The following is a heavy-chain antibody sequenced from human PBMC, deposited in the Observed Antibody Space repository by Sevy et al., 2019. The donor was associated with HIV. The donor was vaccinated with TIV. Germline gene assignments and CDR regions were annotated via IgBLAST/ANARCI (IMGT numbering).Heavy chain of an antibody. D-gene: IGHD3-3*01. CDR3: TRETYYDFWSGYPTYYYYGMDV. Sequence: GGSLRLSCTASGFTFGDYAMSWVRQAPGKGLEWVGFIRSKAYGGTTEYAASVKGRFTISRDDSKSIAYLQMNSLKTEDTAVYYCTRETYYDFWSGYPTYYYYGMDVWGQGTTVTISS. V-gene: IGHV3-49*04. CDR1: GFTFGDYA. CDR2: IRSKAYGGTT. J-gene: IGHJ6*02.